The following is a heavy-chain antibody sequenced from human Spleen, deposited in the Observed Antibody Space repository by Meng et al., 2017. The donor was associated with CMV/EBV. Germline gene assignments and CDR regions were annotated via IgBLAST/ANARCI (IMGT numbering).Heavy chain of an antibody. D-gene: IGHD6-13*01. CDR2: INPSGGST. J-gene: IGHJ6*02. CDR3: ASGINSIAAAGTGYGMDV. CDR1: GYTFTAHY. V-gene: IGHV1-46*01. Sequence: ASVKVSCKASGYTFTAHYFHWVRQAPGQGLEWMGIINPSGGSTSYAQKFQGRVTMTRDTSTSTVYMELSSLRSEDTAVYYCASGINSIAAAGTGYGMDVWGQGTTVTVSS.